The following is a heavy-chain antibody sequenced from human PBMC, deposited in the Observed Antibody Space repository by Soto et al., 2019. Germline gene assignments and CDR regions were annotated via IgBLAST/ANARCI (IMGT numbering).Heavy chain of an antibody. CDR2: INHSGST. J-gene: IGHJ6*02. Sequence: SETLSLTCTVYGGSFSGYYWSWIRQPPGKGLEWIGEINHSGSTNYNPSLKSRVTISVDTSKNQFSLKLSSVTAADTAVYYCARSRPRYGMDVWGQGTTVTVSS. CDR1: GGSFSGYY. CDR3: ARSRPRYGMDV. V-gene: IGHV4-34*01.